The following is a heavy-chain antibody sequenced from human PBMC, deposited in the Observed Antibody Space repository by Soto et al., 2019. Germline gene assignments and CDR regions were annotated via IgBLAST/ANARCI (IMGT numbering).Heavy chain of an antibody. CDR2: ISGSGGST. D-gene: IGHD3-16*01. Sequence: GGSLRLSCAASGFTFSSYAMSWVRQAPGKGLEWVSAISGSGGSTYYADSVKGRFTISRDNSKNTLYLQMNSLRAEDTAVYYCAKGGPLRPSLDGGSHLGYFDYWGQGTLVTVSS. V-gene: IGHV3-23*01. CDR3: AKGGPLRPSLDGGSHLGYFDY. J-gene: IGHJ4*02. CDR1: GFTFSSYA.